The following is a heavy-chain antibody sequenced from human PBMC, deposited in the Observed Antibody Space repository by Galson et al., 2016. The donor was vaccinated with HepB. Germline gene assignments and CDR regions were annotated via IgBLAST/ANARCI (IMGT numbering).Heavy chain of an antibody. D-gene: IGHD3-16*01. CDR1: GDSVSSNSAG. V-gene: IGHV6-1*01. Sequence: CAISGDSVSSNSAGWNSIRQPPSRGLEWLGRTYYRSKWSSDYAESVRSRITISADPSKNQFSLHLNSVTPEDTAVYYCTRVFLLGRGFNSWGQGTLVTVSS. J-gene: IGHJ4*02. CDR2: TYYRSKWSS. CDR3: TRVFLLGRGFNS.